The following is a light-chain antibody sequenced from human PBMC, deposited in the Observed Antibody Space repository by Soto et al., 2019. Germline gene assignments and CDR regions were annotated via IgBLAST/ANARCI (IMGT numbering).Light chain of an antibody. J-gene: IGKJ1*01. CDR2: DAS. V-gene: IGKV1-5*01. CDR1: QSISSW. Sequence: DIQMTQSPSTLSASVGDRVTITCRASQSISSWLAWYQQKPGKAPKLLIYDASSLGSGVPSRFSGSGSGTEFTLTISSLQTDDFASYYCQQYDSYSWTFGQGTKVDIK. CDR3: QQYDSYSWT.